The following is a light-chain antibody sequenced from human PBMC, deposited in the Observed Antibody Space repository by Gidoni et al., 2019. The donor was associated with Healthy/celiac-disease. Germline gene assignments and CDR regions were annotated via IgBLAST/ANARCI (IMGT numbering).Light chain of an antibody. CDR2: WAS. V-gene: IGKV4-1*01. J-gene: IGKJ5*01. CDR3: QQYYTTRST. Sequence: DIVMTQSPASLAVSLGERATINCKSSQSVLYSSNNNNYLAWYQQKPGQPPKLLIYWASTRESGVPDRFSGSGSGTDFTLTISSLQAEDVAVYYCQQYYTTRSTFGQXTRLEIK. CDR1: QSVLYSSNNNNY.